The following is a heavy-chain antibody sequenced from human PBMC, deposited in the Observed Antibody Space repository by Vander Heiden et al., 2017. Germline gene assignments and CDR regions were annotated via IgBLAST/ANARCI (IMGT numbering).Heavy chain of an antibody. D-gene: IGHD3-3*01. CDR2: IYPDDSDT. J-gene: IGHJ6*02. CDR1: GYTFTDYW. V-gene: IGHV5-51*01. Sequence: EVQLVQSGAEVKKPGESRTVSWKNFGYTFTDYWIAWGRQLPGKGLEWMGIIYPDDSDTKYSPSFEGQVTLSADKSISTAYLKWSSLKASDTGIYYCARQGDFWSGFPSGMDVWGQGTPVTVSS. CDR3: ARQGDFWSGFPSGMDV.